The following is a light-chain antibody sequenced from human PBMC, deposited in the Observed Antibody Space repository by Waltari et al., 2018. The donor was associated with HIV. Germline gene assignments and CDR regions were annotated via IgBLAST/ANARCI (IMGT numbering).Light chain of an antibody. V-gene: IGLV1-51*01. J-gene: IGLJ2*01. CDR1: RSNIGESY. Sequence: QSVLTQPPSVSAAPGQKVTITCSGSRSNIGESYVSWYQQLPGTAPKLLIYDNDMLPSVIADRFSGSKSGTSAALGITGLQTGDEAVYYCGTWDTSLSSGEVFGGGTKLTVL. CDR3: GTWDTSLSSGEV. CDR2: DND.